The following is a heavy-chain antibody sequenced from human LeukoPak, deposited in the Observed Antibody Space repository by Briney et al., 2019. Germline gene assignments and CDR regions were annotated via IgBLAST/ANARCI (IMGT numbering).Heavy chain of an antibody. CDR1: GYTFTGYY. CDR2: INPNSGGT. D-gene: IGHD6-19*01. CDR3: ARGQQWLVRSLDY. Sequence: ASVKVSCKASGYTFTGYYMHWVRQAPGQGLEWMGWINPNSGGTNYAQKFQGRVTMTRDTSISTAYMELGRLRSDDTAVYYCARGQQWLVRSLDYWGQGTLVTVSS. J-gene: IGHJ4*02. V-gene: IGHV1-2*02.